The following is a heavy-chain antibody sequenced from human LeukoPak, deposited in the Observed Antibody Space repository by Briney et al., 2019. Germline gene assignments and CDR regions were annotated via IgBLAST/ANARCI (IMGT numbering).Heavy chain of an antibody. J-gene: IGHJ4*02. D-gene: IGHD3-3*01. Sequence: PGGSLRLSCAASGFTFSSYSMNWVRQAPGKELEGVSYISSSSSTIYYADSVKGRFTISRDNAKNSLYLQMNSLRAEDTAVYYCASSITIFGVVIDYFDYWGQGTLVTVSS. CDR2: ISSSSSTI. CDR3: ASSITIFGVVIDYFDY. V-gene: IGHV3-48*01. CDR1: GFTFSSYS.